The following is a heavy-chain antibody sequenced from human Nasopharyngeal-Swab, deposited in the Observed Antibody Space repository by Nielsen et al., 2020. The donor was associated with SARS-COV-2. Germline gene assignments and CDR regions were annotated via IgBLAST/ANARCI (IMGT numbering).Heavy chain of an antibody. CDR3: ARDGYGDGAFDI. Sequence: SVKVSRKASGGTFSSYAISWVRQAPGQGLEWMGGIIPIFGTANYAQKFQGRVTITADESTSTAYMELSSLRSEDTAVYYCARDGYGDGAFDIWGQGTMVTVSS. V-gene: IGHV1-69*13. D-gene: IGHD4-17*01. J-gene: IGHJ3*02. CDR1: GGTFSSYA. CDR2: IIPIFGTA.